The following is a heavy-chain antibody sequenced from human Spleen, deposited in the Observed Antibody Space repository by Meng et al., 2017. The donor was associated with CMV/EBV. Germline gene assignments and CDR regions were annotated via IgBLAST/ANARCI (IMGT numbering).Heavy chain of an antibody. D-gene: IGHD1-26*01. CDR1: GYSFTSYG. CDR2: ISAYNGNT. J-gene: IGHJ4*02. Sequence: ASVKVSCKASGYSFTSYGISWVRQAPGQGLEWMGWISAYNGNTNYAQKLQGRVTMTTDTSTSTAYMELRSLRSDDTAVYYCARAQYSGSHTDYWGQGTLVTVSS. V-gene: IGHV1-18*01. CDR3: ARAQYSGSHTDY.